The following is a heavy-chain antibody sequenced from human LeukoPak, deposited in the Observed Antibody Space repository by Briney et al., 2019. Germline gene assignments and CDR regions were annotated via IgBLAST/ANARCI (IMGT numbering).Heavy chain of an antibody. D-gene: IGHD2-15*01. J-gene: IGHJ4*02. CDR3: ARIYCSGGSCRYYFDY. V-gene: IGHV4-34*01. CDR1: GGSFSGYY. CDR2: INHSGST. Sequence: KPSETLSLTCAVYGGSFSGYYWSWIRQPPGKGLEWIGEINHSGSTNYNPSLKSRVTISVDTSKNQFSLKLSSVTAADTAVYYCARIYCSGGSCRYYFDYWGQGTLVTVSS.